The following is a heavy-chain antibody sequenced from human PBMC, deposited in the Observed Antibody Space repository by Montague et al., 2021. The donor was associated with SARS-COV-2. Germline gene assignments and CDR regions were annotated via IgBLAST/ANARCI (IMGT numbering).Heavy chain of an antibody. Sequence: SETLSLTCTVSGGSISSFYWSWFRQPPGKGLEWIGYISDSGSTYYNPSLTSRVTMSVDTSKNQFSLKVNSVTAADTAVYYCARHYSATLPAAYWGQGTLVTVSS. CDR1: GGSISSFY. J-gene: IGHJ4*02. V-gene: IGHV4-59*08. CDR2: ISDSGST. CDR3: ARHYSATLPAAY. D-gene: IGHD2-15*01.